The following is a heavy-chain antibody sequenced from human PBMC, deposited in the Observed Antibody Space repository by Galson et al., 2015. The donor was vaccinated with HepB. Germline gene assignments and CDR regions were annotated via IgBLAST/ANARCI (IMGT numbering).Heavy chain of an antibody. CDR3: ARRIKYYDSSGYFLWRTHDY. Sequence: QSGAEVKKPGESLRISCKGSGYSFTSYWISWVRQMPGKGLEWMGRIDPSVSYTNYSPSFQGHVTISADKSISTAYLQWSSLKASDTAMYYCARRIKYYDSSGYFLWRTHDYWGQGTL. D-gene: IGHD3-22*01. CDR2: IDPSVSYT. J-gene: IGHJ4*02. V-gene: IGHV5-10-1*01. CDR1: GYSFTSYW.